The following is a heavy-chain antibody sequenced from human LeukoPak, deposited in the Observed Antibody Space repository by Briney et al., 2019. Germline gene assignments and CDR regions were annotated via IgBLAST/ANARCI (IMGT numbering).Heavy chain of an antibody. J-gene: IGHJ3*02. Sequence: PGGSLRLSCAASGFTVSSNYMSWVRQAPGKGLEWVSVIYSGGSTYYADSVKGRFTISRDNSKNTLYLQMNSLRAEDTAVYYCARGHRYNPWFGEPYAFDIWGQGTMVTVSS. CDR2: IYSGGST. V-gene: IGHV3-53*01. CDR3: ARGHRYNPWFGEPYAFDI. CDR1: GFTVSSNY. D-gene: IGHD3-10*01.